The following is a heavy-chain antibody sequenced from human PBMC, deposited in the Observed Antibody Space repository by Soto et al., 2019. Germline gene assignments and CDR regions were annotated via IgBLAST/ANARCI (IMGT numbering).Heavy chain of an antibody. CDR2: LNHSGGT. CDR1: VGIFGGYQ. Sequence: PSETLSLTCAFYVGIFGGYQWTWIRQPPGKGLEWIGELNHSGGTSYNPSLKSRVTISGDTSKNQVSLSLSSVTAADTAVYYCARQGGLGFDYWGQGTLVTVSS. V-gene: IGHV4-34*01. D-gene: IGHD6-19*01. J-gene: IGHJ4*02. CDR3: ARQGGLGFDY.